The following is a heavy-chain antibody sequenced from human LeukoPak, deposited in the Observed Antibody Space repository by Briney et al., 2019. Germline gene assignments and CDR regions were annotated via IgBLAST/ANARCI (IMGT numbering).Heavy chain of an antibody. J-gene: IGHJ3*02. Sequence: SVKVSCKASGGTFSSYAISWVRQAPGQGLEWMGGIIPIFGTANYAQKFQGRVTITADESTSTAYMELSSLRSEDTAVYYCARETGTTAHDAFDIWGQGTMVTVSS. D-gene: IGHD1-7*01. CDR3: ARETGTTAHDAFDI. CDR1: GGTFSSYA. CDR2: IIPIFGTA. V-gene: IGHV1-69*01.